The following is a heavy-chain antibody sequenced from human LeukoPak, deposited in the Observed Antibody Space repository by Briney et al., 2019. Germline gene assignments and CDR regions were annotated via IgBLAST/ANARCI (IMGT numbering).Heavy chain of an antibody. J-gene: IGHJ3*02. D-gene: IGHD5-18*01. CDR2: ISYDGSDK. Sequence: PGGSLRLSCAASGFTFSSYAMHWVRQAADKGLVWVAVISYDGSDKYYADSVKGRFTISRDNSKNTLSLQMNSLRAEDTAVYFCARVDTPTVSGPGDAFDIWGQGTMVTVSS. CDR3: ARVDTPTVSGPGDAFDI. CDR1: GFTFSSYA. V-gene: IGHV3-30*04.